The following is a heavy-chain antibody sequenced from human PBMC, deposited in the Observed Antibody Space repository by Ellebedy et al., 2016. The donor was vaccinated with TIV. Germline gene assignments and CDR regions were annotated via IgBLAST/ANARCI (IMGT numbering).Heavy chain of an antibody. CDR2: IDPPDSYT. J-gene: IGHJ6*02. V-gene: IGHV5-10-1*01. Sequence: GESLKIPCKASGYTFSTYLITWVRQVPGKGLEWMGKIDPPDSYTNYSPSVHGLVTISADESASTAYLQWPSLKASDSATYYCSRHRGYGMDVWGQGTTVTVSS. CDR1: GYTFSTYL. CDR3: SRHRGYGMDV. D-gene: IGHD3-10*01.